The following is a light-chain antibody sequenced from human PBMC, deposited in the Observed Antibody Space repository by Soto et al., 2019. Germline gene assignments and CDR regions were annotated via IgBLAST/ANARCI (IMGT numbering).Light chain of an antibody. V-gene: IGKV3-20*01. CDR1: QSVDSRY. CDR3: QQFGSPYT. CDR2: GAS. Sequence: EIVLTQSPGTLSLSAGERATLSCRASQSVDSRYLAWYQQKPGQAPRLLIYGASSRATGIPYRFSGSGSGTDFTLTISRLEPEDFAVYYCQQFGSPYTFGPGTKVDIK. J-gene: IGKJ3*01.